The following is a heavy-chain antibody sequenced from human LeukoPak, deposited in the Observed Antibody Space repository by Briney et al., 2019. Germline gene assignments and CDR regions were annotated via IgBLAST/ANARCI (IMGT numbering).Heavy chain of an antibody. D-gene: IGHD3-16*01. CDR3: ARDQYDYVWGSYCPYFDY. V-gene: IGHV1-18*01. J-gene: IGHJ4*02. Sequence: ASVKVSCKTSGYTFSGYGISWVRQAPGQGLEWMGWITGNNGNTNYAPSLQGRVTMTTDTSTNTVYMELRSLRSDDTAVFYCARDQYDYVWGSYCPYFDYWGQGTLVTVSS. CDR1: GYTFSGYG. CDR2: ITGNNGNT.